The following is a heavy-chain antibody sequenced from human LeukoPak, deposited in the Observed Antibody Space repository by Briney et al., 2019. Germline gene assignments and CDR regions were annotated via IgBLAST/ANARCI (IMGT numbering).Heavy chain of an antibody. J-gene: IGHJ4*02. Sequence: ASVKVSCKASGYTSTGYYMHWVRQAPGQGLEWMGRINPNSGGTNYAQKFQGRVTMTRDTSISTAYMELSRLRPDDTAVYYCARGGDSSGWHDGGFDYWGQGTLVTVSS. D-gene: IGHD6-19*01. V-gene: IGHV1-2*06. CDR1: GYTSTGYY. CDR2: INPNSGGT. CDR3: ARGGDSSGWHDGGFDY.